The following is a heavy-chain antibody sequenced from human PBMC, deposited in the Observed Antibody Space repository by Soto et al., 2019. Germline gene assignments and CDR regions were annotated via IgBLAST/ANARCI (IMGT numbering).Heavy chain of an antibody. V-gene: IGHV1-18*01. Sequence: ASVKVSCKASGYTFTSYGISWVRQAPGQGLEWMGWISAYNGNTNYAQKLQGRVTMTTDTSTSTAYMELRSLRSDDTAVYYCARGGYYYGSGSYWGTTSSLDYWGQGTLVTVSS. CDR2: ISAYNGNT. D-gene: IGHD3-10*01. CDR3: ARGGYYYGSGSYWGTTSSLDY. J-gene: IGHJ4*02. CDR1: GYTFTSYG.